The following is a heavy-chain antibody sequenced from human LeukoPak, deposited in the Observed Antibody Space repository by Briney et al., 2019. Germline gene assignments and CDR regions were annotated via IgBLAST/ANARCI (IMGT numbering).Heavy chain of an antibody. V-gene: IGHV4-59*01. CDR3: ARSSSSWYYFDY. CDR2: VYYSGST. D-gene: IGHD6-13*01. CDR1: GGSISTYY. J-gene: IGHJ4*02. Sequence: SETLSLTCTVSGGSISTYYWSWIRQPPGKGLEWIGYVYYSGSTNYNPSLMGRVTVSVDTSKKQFSLKLSSVTAADAAVYYCARSSSSWYYFDYWGQGTLVTVSS.